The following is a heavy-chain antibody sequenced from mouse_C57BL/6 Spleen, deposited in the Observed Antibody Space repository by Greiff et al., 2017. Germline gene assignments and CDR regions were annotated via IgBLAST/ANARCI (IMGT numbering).Heavy chain of an antibody. D-gene: IGHD1-1*01. CDR1: GYTFTSYW. V-gene: IGHV1-50*01. J-gene: IGHJ4*01. Sequence: VQLQQPGAELVKPGASVKLSCKASGYTFTSYWMQWVKQRPGQGLEWIGEIDPSDSYTNYNQKFKGKATLTVDTSSSTAYMQLSSLTSEDSAVXYGARGDGSSPGDAMDYWGQGTSVTVSS. CDR3: ARGDGSSPGDAMDY. CDR2: IDPSDSYT.